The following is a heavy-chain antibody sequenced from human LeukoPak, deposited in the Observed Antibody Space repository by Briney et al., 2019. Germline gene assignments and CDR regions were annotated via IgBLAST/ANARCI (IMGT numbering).Heavy chain of an antibody. CDR2: IYYSGST. D-gene: IGHD3-10*01. J-gene: IGHJ4*02. V-gene: IGHV4-59*01. Sequence: KTSETLSLTCTVSGGSISSYYWSWIRQPPGKGLEWIGYIYYSGSTNYNPSLKSRVTISVDTSKKEFSLKLSSVTAADTAVYYCARVARSITSPYYFDHWGQGTLVTVSS. CDR3: ARVARSITSPYYFDH. CDR1: GGSISSYY.